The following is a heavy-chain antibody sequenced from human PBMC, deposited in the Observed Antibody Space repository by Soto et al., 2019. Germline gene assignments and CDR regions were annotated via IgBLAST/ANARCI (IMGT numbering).Heavy chain of an antibody. CDR1: GGSISSYY. V-gene: IGHV4-4*09. CDR2: IYFSDST. Sequence: SETLSLTCTVSGGSISSYYWSWIRQPPGRGLEWIGYIYFSDSTNYNPSFKSRITISVDTSRNQFFLTLSSMTAADTAVYYCGRGWWGGEGYLRAVWGKGTTVTVSP. CDR3: GRGWWGGEGYLRAV. D-gene: IGHD3-16*01. J-gene: IGHJ6*04.